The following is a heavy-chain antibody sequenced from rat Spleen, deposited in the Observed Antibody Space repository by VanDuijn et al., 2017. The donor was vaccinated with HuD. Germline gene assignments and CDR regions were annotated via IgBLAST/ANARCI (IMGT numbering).Heavy chain of an antibody. CDR2: ISTGGCNT. CDR3: ARWSPDY. J-gene: IGHJ2*01. V-gene: IGHV5S23*01. Sequence: EVQLVESGGGLVQPGRSPKLSCAASGFTFSNYDMAWVRQAPTKGLEWVASISTGGCNTYYRDSVKGRFTISRDNAKSTLYLQMDSLRSEDTATYDCARWSPDYWGQGVMVTVSS. D-gene: IGHD4-2*01. CDR1: GFTFSNYD.